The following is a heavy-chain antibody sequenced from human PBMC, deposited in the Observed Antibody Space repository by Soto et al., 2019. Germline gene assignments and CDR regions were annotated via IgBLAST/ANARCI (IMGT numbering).Heavy chain of an antibody. V-gene: IGHV3-64D*06. CDR2: ISSNGGST. J-gene: IGHJ4*02. CDR1: GFTFSSYA. Sequence: EVQLVESGGGLVQPGGSLRLSCSASGFTFSSYAMHWVRQAPGKGLEYVSAISSNGGSTYYADSVKGRFTISRDNSKNTLYLQMSSLRAEDTAVYYCVKPIGSIVARPGGGFDYWGQGTLVTVSS. D-gene: IGHD6-6*01. CDR3: VKPIGSIVARPGGGFDY.